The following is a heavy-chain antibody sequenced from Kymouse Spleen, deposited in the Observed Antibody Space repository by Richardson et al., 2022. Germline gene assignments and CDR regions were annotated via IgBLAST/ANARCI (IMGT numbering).Heavy chain of an antibody. CDR1: GFTFSSYG. J-gene: IGHJ4*02. CDR3: AKSLVGALY. D-gene: IGHD1-26*01. Sequence: QVQLVESGGGVVQPGRSLRLSCAASGFTFSSYGMHWVRQAPGKGLEWVAVISYDGSNKYYADSVKGRFTISRDNSKNTLYLQMNSLRAEDTAVYYCAKSLVGALYWGQGTLVTVSS. V-gene: IGHV3-30*18. CDR2: ISYDGSNK.